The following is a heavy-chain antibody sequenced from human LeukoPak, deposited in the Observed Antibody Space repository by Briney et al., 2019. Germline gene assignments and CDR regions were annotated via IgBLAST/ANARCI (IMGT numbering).Heavy chain of an antibody. Sequence: GGSLRLSCAASGFTFSSYAMSWVRQAPGKGLEWVSAISGSGGSTYYADSVKGRFTISRDNSKNTLYLQMNSLRADDTAVYYFAKDSSGYYYYFDYWGQGTLVTVSS. J-gene: IGHJ4*02. D-gene: IGHD3-22*01. CDR2: ISGSGGST. CDR3: AKDSSGYYYYFDY. CDR1: GFTFSSYA. V-gene: IGHV3-23*01.